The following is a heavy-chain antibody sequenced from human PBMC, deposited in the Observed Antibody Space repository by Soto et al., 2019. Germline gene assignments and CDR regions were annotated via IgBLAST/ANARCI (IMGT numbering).Heavy chain of an antibody. D-gene: IGHD2-2*01. V-gene: IGHV3-48*03. J-gene: IGHJ6*02. Sequence: GGSLRLSCAASGFTFSSYEMNWVRQAPGKGLEWVSYISSSGGTIYYADSVKGRFTISRDNAKNSLYLQMNSLRAEDTAVYYCAPLPCWSSTSCYHFRYYYGMDVWGQGTTVTVSS. CDR3: APLPCWSSTSCYHFRYYYGMDV. CDR2: ISSSGGTI. CDR1: GFTFSSYE.